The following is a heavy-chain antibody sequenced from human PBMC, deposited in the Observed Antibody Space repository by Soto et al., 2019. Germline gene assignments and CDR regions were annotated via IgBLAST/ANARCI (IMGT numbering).Heavy chain of an antibody. CDR3: ATDKGDSYGYGNY. J-gene: IGHJ4*02. CDR2: IVVGSGNT. V-gene: IGHV1-58*01. CDR1: GFTFTNSA. D-gene: IGHD5-18*01. Sequence: SVRVSCKASGFTFTNSAVQWVRQARGQRLEWIGWIVVGSGNTNYAQKFQERVTITRDMSTTTAYMELSSLRSEDTAVYYCATDKGDSYGYGNYWGQGTLVTVSS.